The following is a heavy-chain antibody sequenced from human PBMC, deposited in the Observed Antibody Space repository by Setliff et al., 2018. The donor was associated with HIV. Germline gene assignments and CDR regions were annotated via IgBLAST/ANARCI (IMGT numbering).Heavy chain of an antibody. CDR1: GGSISSHY. D-gene: IGHD1-26*01. Sequence: SETLSLTCTVSGGSISSHYWSWIRQPPGKGLEWIGTIYYSGGTNYNPSLKSRVTISVDTSKNQFSLKLSSVTAADTAVYYCARVGSYLNNWFDPWGQGTLVTVSS. CDR3: ARVGSYLNNWFDP. V-gene: IGHV4-59*11. CDR2: IYYSGGT. J-gene: IGHJ5*02.